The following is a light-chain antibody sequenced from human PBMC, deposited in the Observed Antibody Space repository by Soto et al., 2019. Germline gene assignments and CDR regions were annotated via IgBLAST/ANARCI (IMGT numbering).Light chain of an antibody. CDR3: QQRSNWTLT. CDR2: AAS. Sequence: EIVLAQSPGTLSLSPGERATLSCRASHTISSSYLAWYQQKPGQAPRIIIFAASGRATGIPDRFSGSGSGTDFTLTISSLEPEDFAVYYCQQRSNWTLTFGGGTKVDIK. V-gene: IGKV3D-20*02. J-gene: IGKJ4*01. CDR1: HTISSSY.